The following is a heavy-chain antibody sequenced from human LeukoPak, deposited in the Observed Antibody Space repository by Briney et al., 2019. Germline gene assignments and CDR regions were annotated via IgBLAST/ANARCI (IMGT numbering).Heavy chain of an antibody. CDR2: ISSRSSTI. D-gene: IGHD6-19*01. CDR3: ARAMEPWLVATFDY. V-gene: IGHV3-11*01. CDR1: GFTFSDHY. Sequence: RPGGSLRLSCAASGFTFSDHYMSWIRQAPGKGLEWVSYISSRSSTIYYANSVKGRFTISRDNAKKSLYLQMNSLRAEDTAVYYCARAMEPWLVATFDYWGQGTLVTVSS. J-gene: IGHJ4*02.